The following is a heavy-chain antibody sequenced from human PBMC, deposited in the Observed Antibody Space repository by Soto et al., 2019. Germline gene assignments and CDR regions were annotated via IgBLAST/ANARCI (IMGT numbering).Heavy chain of an antibody. D-gene: IGHD3-16*02. J-gene: IGHJ4*02. CDR1: GGSFSGYY. CDR3: ARLTFDYIWGSYRYRFFDY. CDR2: INHSGST. V-gene: IGHV4-34*01. Sequence: SETLSLTCAVYGGSFSGYYWSWIRQPPGKGLEWIGEINHSGSTNYNPSLKSRVTISVDTSKNQFSLKLSSVTAADTAVYYCARLTFDYIWGSYRYRFFDYWGQGTLVTVSS.